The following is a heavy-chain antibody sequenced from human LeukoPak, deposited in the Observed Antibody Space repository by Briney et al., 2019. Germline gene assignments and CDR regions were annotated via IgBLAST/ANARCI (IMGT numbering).Heavy chain of an antibody. CDR2: MSYDESFD. Sequence: GSLRLSCVASGFNFRDYGIHWVREARGKGVEGVAAMSYDESFDYYGESEKGRFIIYRDNSMNTVYLQMHSLRVADTAVYFCAKERQRGISYGGGPFDSWGQGILVTVSS. J-gene: IGHJ4*02. CDR3: AKERQRGISYGGGPFDS. V-gene: IGHV3-30*18. CDR1: GFNFRDYG. D-gene: IGHD3-16*01.